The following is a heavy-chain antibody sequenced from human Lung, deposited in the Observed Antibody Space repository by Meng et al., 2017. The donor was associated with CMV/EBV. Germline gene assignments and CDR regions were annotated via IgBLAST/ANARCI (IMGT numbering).Heavy chain of an antibody. D-gene: IGHD6-13*01. CDR2: INPNSGGT. CDR3: ARGVAAAPTIYYFDY. Sequence: ASXXVSXKASGYTFTGYYMHWVRQAPGQGLEWMGWINPNSGGTNYAQKFQGRVTMTRDTSISTAYMELSRLRSDDTAVYYCARGVAAAPTIYYFDYWCQGPLVPFSS. CDR1: GYTFTGYY. V-gene: IGHV1-2*02. J-gene: IGHJ4*02.